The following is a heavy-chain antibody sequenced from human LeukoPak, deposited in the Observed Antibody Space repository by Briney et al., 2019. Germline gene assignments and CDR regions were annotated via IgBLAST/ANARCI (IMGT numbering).Heavy chain of an antibody. D-gene: IGHD3-22*01. CDR3: ARAHKTYYYDSSGYFFFDY. J-gene: IGHJ4*02. CDR2: INPSGGGT. CDR1: GYTFTSYY. Sequence: ASVKVSCKASGYTFTSYYMHWVRQAPGQGLEWMGIINPSGGGTNYAQKFQGRVTMTRDTSISTAYMELSRLRSDDTAVYYCARAHKTYYYDSSGYFFFDYWGQGTLVTVSS. V-gene: IGHV1-2*02.